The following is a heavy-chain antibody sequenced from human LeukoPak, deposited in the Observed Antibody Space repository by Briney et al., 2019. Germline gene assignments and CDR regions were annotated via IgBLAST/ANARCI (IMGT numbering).Heavy chain of an antibody. Sequence: PGGSLRISCKGSGYSFTSSWIGWVRQMPGKGLGWMGIIYPGDSDTRYSPSFQGQVTMSADKSISTAYLQWSSLRASDTAMYYCARRYCSGGSCYSDYWGQGTLVTVSS. CDR1: GYSFTSSW. D-gene: IGHD2-15*01. CDR3: ARRYCSGGSCYSDY. V-gene: IGHV5-51*01. CDR2: IYPGDSDT. J-gene: IGHJ4*02.